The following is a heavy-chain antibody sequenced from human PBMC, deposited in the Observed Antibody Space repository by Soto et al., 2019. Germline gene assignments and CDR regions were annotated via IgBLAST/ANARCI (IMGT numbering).Heavy chain of an antibody. CDR2: IGGGDGKT. Sequence: ASVKVSCKSSGYSFTQYVIHWVRQAPGQRLEWMGWIGGGDGKTYYSQNFQGRVTITKDTSASTAYMELSSLISEDTAMYYCARGRIIVAGGFDPWGQGTLVTVSS. V-gene: IGHV1-3*01. CDR1: GYSFTQYV. D-gene: IGHD6-19*01. J-gene: IGHJ5*02. CDR3: ARGRIIVAGGFDP.